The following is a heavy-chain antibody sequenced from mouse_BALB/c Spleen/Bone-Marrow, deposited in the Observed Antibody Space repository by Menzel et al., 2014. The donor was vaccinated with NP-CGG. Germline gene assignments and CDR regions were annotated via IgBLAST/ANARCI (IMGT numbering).Heavy chain of an antibody. CDR3: ARSLYGYDGRDY. CDR2: ISSGSSTI. Sequence: EVQRVESGGGLVQPGGSRKLSCAASGFTFSSFGMHWVRQAPEKGLEWVAYISSGSSTIYYADTVKGRFTISRDNPKNTLFLQMTSLRSEDTAMYYCARSLYGYDGRDYWGQGTSVTVSS. J-gene: IGHJ4*01. V-gene: IGHV5-17*02. CDR1: GFTFSSFG. D-gene: IGHD2-14*01.